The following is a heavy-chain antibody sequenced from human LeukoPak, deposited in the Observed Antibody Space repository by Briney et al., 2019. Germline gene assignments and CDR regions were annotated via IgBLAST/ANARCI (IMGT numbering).Heavy chain of an antibody. Sequence: EASVKVSCKASGYTFTDYAITWVRQAPGQGLEWMGWISTYNTNTNYARKFQDRVAMTTDTSTSTAYMELRSLRSDDTAIYYCARRSYCGADCYGKALDYWGQGTLVTVSS. CDR3: ARRSYCGADCYGKALDY. D-gene: IGHD2-21*01. CDR1: GYTFTDYA. CDR2: ISTYNTNT. J-gene: IGHJ4*02. V-gene: IGHV1-18*01.